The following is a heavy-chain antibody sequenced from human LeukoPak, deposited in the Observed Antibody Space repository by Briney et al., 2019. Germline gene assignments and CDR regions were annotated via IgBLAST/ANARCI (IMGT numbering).Heavy chain of an antibody. J-gene: IGHJ4*02. CDR1: GFIFSNYI. CDR3: ARPKFCTGGACFFDQ. V-gene: IGHV3-48*01. CDR2: ISSGSDTI. Sequence: PGGSLRLSCAASGFIFSNYIMTWVRQAPGKGLEWVSYISSGSDTIYYADSVKGRFTISRDNAKHSLYLQLNSLRAEETALYYCARPKFCTGGACFFDQWGQGTLVTVSS. D-gene: IGHD2-8*02.